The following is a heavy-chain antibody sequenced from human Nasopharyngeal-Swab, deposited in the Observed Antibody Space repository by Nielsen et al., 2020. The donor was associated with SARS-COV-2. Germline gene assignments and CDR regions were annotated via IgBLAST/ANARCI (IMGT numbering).Heavy chain of an antibody. CDR1: GFTFYDYA. V-gene: IGHV3-9*01. J-gene: IGHJ4*02. Sequence: GGSLRLSCSASGFTFYDYAMHWVRQAPGKGLEWVSGISWNSGSIGYADSVKGRFTISRDNAKNSLYLQMNSLRAEDTALYYCAKLLSDYGDYGGGDYWGQGTLVTVSS. CDR2: ISWNSGSI. D-gene: IGHD4-17*01. CDR3: AKLLSDYGDYGGGDY.